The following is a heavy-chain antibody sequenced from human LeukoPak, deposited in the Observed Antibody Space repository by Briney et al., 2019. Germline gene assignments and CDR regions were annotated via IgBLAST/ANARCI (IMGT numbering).Heavy chain of an antibody. D-gene: IGHD1-26*01. J-gene: IGHJ5*02. CDR2: ISAYNGNT. V-gene: IGHV1-18*01. Sequence: ASVKVPCKACGYTFTNYGIIWVRQAAGQGLEWMGWISAYNGNTNYAQKLQGRVTMTTDTSTSTADMELRSVRSDDAAVYYCARDQVGASAYPETWGQGTLVTVSS. CDR1: GYTFTNYG. CDR3: ARDQVGASAYPET.